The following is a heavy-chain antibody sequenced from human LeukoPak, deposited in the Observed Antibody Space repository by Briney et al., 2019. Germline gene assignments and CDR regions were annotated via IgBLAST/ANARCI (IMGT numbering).Heavy chain of an antibody. CDR1: GGTFSSYT. D-gene: IGHD3-3*01. V-gene: IGHV1-8*02. CDR3: ARGKRSKTRITIFGVARGKNYYYYYMDV. Sequence: GSSVKVSCKASGGTFSSYTINWVRQATGQGLEWMGWMNPNSGNTGYAQKFQGRVTMTRNTSISTAYMELSSLRSEDTAVYYCARGKRSKTRITIFGVARGKNYYYYYMDVWGKGTTVTVSS. CDR2: MNPNSGNT. J-gene: IGHJ6*03.